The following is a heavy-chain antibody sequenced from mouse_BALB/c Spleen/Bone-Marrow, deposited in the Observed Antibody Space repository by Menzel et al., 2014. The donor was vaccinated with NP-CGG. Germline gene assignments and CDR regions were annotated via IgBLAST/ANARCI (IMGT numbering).Heavy chain of an antibody. CDR2: IIPSSGYT. J-gene: IGHJ4*01. Sequence: VQLQQSGAELARPGASVKMSCQASGYTFTRYTMHWEKQRPGQGLEWIGYIIPSSGYTNYNQKFKDKATLTADKSSSTALLHRSSPASEASAVYDCTIRYCAMDYWGQGTSVTVSS. V-gene: IGHV1-4*01. D-gene: IGHD1-1*01. CDR1: GYTFTRYT. CDR3: TIRYCAMDY.